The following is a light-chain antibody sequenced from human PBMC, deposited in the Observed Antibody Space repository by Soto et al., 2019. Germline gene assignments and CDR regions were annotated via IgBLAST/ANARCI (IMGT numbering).Light chain of an antibody. CDR2: GAS. CDR1: QSVSTY. CDR3: QQFSSYPLT. Sequence: EIILTQSPATLSLSPGERATLSCRASQSVSTYLAWYQQKPGQAPRLLIYGASNRATGIPARFSGGGSGTDFTLTISILEPEDFAVYYCQQFSSYPLTFGGRTKVDIK. V-gene: IGKV3-11*01. J-gene: IGKJ4*01.